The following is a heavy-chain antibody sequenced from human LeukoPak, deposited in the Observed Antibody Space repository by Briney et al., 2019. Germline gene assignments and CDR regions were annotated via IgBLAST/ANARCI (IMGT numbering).Heavy chain of an antibody. J-gene: IGHJ4*02. CDR3: ARYVCSSTSCYQHY. CDR1: GGSISSYY. V-gene: IGHV4-59*01. CDR2: IYSSGST. Sequence: SETLSLTCTVSGGSISSYYWNWIRQPPGKGLEWIGYIYSSGSTDYNPSLKGRVTISLDTSQNQFSLRLNSVTAADTAVYYCARYVCSSTSCYQHYWGQGTLVTVSS. D-gene: IGHD2-2*01.